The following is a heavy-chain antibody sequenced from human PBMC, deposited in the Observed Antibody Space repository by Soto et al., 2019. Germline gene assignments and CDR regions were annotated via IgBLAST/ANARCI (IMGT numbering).Heavy chain of an antibody. Sequence: SETLSLTCTVSGGSISSHYWSWIRQPPGKGLEWIGFIYNTGSTSYNPPLNSRVTMSVDTSKNQISLRLSSATAADTAMYFCAKTHQGDYAFDIWGQGTLVTVSS. D-gene: IGHD2-21*02. J-gene: IGHJ3*02. CDR3: AKTHQGDYAFDI. CDR1: GGSISSHY. V-gene: IGHV4-4*08. CDR2: IYNTGST.